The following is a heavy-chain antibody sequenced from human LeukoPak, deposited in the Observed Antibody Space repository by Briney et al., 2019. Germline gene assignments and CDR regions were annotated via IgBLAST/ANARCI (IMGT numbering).Heavy chain of an antibody. J-gene: IGHJ4*02. CDR3: AKDKNYYYDSSGHDY. D-gene: IGHD3-22*01. V-gene: IGHV3-9*01. CDR2: ISWNSGSI. CDR1: GFTFSSHA. Sequence: PGRSLRLSCAASGFTFSSHALHWVRQAPGKGLEWVSGISWNSGSIGYADSVKGRFTISRDNAKNSLYLQMNSLRAEGTALYYCAKDKNYYYDSSGHDYWGQGTLVTVSS.